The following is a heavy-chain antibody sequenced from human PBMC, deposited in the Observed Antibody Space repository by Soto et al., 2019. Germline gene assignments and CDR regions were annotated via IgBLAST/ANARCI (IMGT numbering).Heavy chain of an antibody. D-gene: IGHD3-3*01. Sequence: PGGSLRLSCAASGFTFSYENMNWVRQAPGKGLEWLSYINGDSSVITYADSVKGRFTISRDNSKNTLYLQMNSLRAEDTAVYYCTSTIFGVVIPGGYYYGMDVWGQGTTVTVSS. CDR1: GFTFSYEN. CDR2: INGDSSVI. CDR3: TSTIFGVVIPGGYYYGMDV. V-gene: IGHV3-48*01. J-gene: IGHJ6*02.